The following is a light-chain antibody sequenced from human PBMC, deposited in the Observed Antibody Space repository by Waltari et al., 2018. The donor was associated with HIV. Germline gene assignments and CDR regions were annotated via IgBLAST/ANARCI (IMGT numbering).Light chain of an antibody. V-gene: IGLV2-11*01. CDR1: SRDVGGYDY. Sequence: QSALTQPRSVSGSPGQSVTISCTGTSRDVGGYDYVSWYQQHPGTAPKLVIYDVDKRPSGVPDRFSGSKSGNTASLTISGLQAEDEVDYYCCSYAGSYTYVFGTGTKITVL. J-gene: IGLJ1*01. CDR3: CSYAGSYTYV. CDR2: DVD.